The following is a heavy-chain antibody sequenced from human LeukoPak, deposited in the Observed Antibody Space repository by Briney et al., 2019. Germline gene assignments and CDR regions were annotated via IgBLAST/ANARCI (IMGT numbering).Heavy chain of an antibody. V-gene: IGHV1-69*13. CDR1: GGTFSSYA. CDR2: IIPIFGTA. Sequence: GASVTVSCTASGGTFSSYAISWVRQAPGQGLEWMGGIIPIFGTANYAQKFQGRVTITADESTSTAYMELSSLRSEDTAVYYCARLVDTAMLYYFDYWGQGTLVTVSS. J-gene: IGHJ4*02. D-gene: IGHD5-18*01. CDR3: ARLVDTAMLYYFDY.